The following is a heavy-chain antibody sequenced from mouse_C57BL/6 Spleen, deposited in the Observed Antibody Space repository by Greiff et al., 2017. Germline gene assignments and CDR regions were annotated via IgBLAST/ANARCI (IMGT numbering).Heavy chain of an antibody. J-gene: IGHJ2*01. CDR3: ARGGTAYYFDY. D-gene: IGHD2-14*01. CDR2: IDPSDSYT. V-gene: IGHV1-69*01. CDR1: GYTFTSYW. Sequence: VQLQQSGAELVMPGASVKLSCKASGYTFTSYWMHWVKQRPGQGLEWIGEIDPSDSYTNYNQKFKGQSTLTVDKSSSTAYMQLSSLTSEDSAVYYCARGGTAYYFDYWGQGTTLTVSS.